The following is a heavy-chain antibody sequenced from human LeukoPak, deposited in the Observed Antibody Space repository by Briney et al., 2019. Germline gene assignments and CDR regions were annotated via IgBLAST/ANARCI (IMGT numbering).Heavy chain of an antibody. CDR1: GGTFSSYA. Sequence: SVKVSCKASGGTFSSYAISWVRQAPGQGLEWMGGIIPIFGTANYAQKFQGRVTITADESTSTAYMELSSLTTEDTAVYYCATGAPEITGLDYWGQGTLVTVSS. J-gene: IGHJ4*02. V-gene: IGHV1-69*01. CDR2: IIPIFGTA. CDR3: ATGAPEITGLDY. D-gene: IGHD1-14*01.